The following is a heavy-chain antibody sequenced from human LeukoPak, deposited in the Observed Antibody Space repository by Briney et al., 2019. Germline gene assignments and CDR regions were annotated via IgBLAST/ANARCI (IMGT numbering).Heavy chain of an antibody. CDR1: GYTFTFYD. Sequence: ASVKVSCKASGYTFTFYDIQWVRQAAGQGLEWMGWMNPHSGNTGYAQKFLGRITLTRNTSTSMAYMELTSLKSEDTAVYYCARGRRDVFDIWGQGTTVTVS. J-gene: IGHJ3*02. CDR3: ARGRRDVFDI. V-gene: IGHV1-8*03. CDR2: MNPHSGNT.